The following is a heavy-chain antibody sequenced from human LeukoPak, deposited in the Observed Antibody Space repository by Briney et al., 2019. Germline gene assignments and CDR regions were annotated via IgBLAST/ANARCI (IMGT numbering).Heavy chain of an antibody. CDR2: IYYSGST. V-gene: IGHV4-31*03. D-gene: IGHD6-13*01. J-gene: IGHJ4*02. Sequence: ASETLSLTCTVSGGSISSGGYYWSWLRQHPGKGLEWIGYIYYSGSTYYNPSLKSRVTISVDTSKNQFSLKLSSVTAADTAVYYCARDDIAAAAFDYWGQGTLVTVSS. CDR3: ARDDIAAAAFDY. CDR1: GGSISSGGYY.